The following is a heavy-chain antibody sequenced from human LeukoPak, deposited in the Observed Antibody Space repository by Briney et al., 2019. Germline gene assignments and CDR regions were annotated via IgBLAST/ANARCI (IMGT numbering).Heavy chain of an antibody. CDR3: ARRDSSGYYDWFDP. CDR1: GGSISSGSYY. D-gene: IGHD3-22*01. V-gene: IGHV4-61*02. J-gene: IGHJ5*02. CDR2: IHTSGTT. Sequence: SETLSLTXTISGGSISSGSYYWSWIRQPAGQGLEWIGRIHTSGTTNYNPSLKSRVTISLDTSKNQFSLKLYSVTAADTAVYYCARRDSSGYYDWFDPWGQGTLVTVSS.